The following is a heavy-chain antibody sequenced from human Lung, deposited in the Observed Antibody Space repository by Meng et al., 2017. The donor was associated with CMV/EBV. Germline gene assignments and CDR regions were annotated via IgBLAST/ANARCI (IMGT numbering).Heavy chain of an antibody. CDR2: ISTSSTSA. V-gene: IGHV3-23*05. CDR3: IKDFDSTGWYDEDF. D-gene: IGHD6-19*01. J-gene: IGHJ4*02. Sequence: SCTVSKFIFSKYAMNWVRQAPGKGLEWVSLISTSSTSAYYADSVKGRFTISRDDSKSTLYLQMNSLRVEDTAVYYCIKDFDSTGWYDEDFWGQGTLVT. CDR1: KFIFSKYA.